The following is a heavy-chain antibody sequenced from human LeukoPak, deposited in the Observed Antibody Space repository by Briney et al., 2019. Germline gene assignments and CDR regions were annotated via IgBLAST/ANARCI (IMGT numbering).Heavy chain of an antibody. J-gene: IGHJ4*02. Sequence: GGSLRLSCAASGFTFSSYGMHWVRQAPGKGLEWVAFIRSDGINKYYADSVKGRFTISRDSSKNTLYLQMNSLRIEDTALYYCAKGRSDFDYWGQGTLVTVSS. V-gene: IGHV3-30*02. CDR3: AKGRSDFDY. CDR1: GFTFSSYG. CDR2: IRSDGINK.